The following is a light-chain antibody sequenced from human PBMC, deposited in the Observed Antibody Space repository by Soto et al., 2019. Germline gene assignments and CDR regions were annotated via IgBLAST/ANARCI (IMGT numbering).Light chain of an antibody. Sequence: QSVLTQPPSASGSPGQSVTISCTGTSSDVGGYNHVSWYQQHPGKAPKVVIYEVTKRPSGVPDRFSGSKSGNTASLTVSGLQAEDEAAYYCSSYATGDNYVFGSGTKLTVL. V-gene: IGLV2-8*01. CDR1: SSDVGGYNH. CDR2: EVT. J-gene: IGLJ1*01. CDR3: SSYATGDNYV.